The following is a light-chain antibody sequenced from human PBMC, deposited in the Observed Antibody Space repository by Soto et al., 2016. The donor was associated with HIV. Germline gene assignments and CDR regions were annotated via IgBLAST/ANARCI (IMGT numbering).Light chain of an antibody. V-gene: IGKV1-5*03. Sequence: DFQMTQSPSTLSASVGDRVTITCQTSQSINSWLAWYQQKSGRAPKLLIYKASNLQSGVPKRFAGSGSGTEFTLTISSLQPDDFATYYCQQYNTSPWTFGQGTKVEVK. CDR1: QSINSW. J-gene: IGKJ1*01. CDR2: KAS. CDR3: QQYNTSPWT.